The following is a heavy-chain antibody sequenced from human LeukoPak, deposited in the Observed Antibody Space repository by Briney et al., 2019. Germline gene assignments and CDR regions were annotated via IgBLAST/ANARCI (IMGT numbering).Heavy chain of an antibody. V-gene: IGHV3-30*14. CDR3: ARDQNYGSGSYYYYYYGMDV. J-gene: IGHJ6*02. D-gene: IGHD3-10*01. CDR2: ISYDGSNK. CDR1: GFTFSSYA. Sequence: GGSLRLSCAASGFTFSSYAMHWVRQAPGKGLEWVAVISYDGSNKYYADSVKGRFTISRDNSKNTLYLQMNSLRAEDTAVYYCARDQNYGSGSYYYYYYGMDVWGQGTTVTVSS.